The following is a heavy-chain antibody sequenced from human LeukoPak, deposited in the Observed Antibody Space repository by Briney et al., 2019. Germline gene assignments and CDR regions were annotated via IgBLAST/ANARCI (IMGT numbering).Heavy chain of an antibody. D-gene: IGHD3-10*01. Sequence: PSETLSLTCTVSGGSISSYYWSWIRQPPGKGLEWIGEINHSGSTNYNPSLKSRVTISVDTSKNQFSLKLSSVTAADTAVYYCARVRITMVRGGSGGWFDPWGQGTLVTVSS. CDR1: GGSISSYY. V-gene: IGHV4-34*01. CDR3: ARVRITMVRGGSGGWFDP. CDR2: INHSGST. J-gene: IGHJ5*02.